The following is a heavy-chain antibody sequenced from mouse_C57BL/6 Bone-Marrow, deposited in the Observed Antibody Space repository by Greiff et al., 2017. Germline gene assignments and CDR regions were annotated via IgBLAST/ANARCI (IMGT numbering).Heavy chain of an antibody. CDR2: ISSGGSYT. J-gene: IGHJ2*01. CDR1: GFTFSSYG. CDR3: ARWRMVKDYFDY. D-gene: IGHD2-3*01. V-gene: IGHV5-6*01. Sequence: EVKLVESGGDLVKPGGSLKLSCAASGFTFSSYGMSWVRQTPDKRLEWVATISSGGSYTYYPDSVKGRFTIARDNAKNTLYLQMSSLKAEDTAMYYCARWRMVKDYFDYWGQGTTLTVSS.